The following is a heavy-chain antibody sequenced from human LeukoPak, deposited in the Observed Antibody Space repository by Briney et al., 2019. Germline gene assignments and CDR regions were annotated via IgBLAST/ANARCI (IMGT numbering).Heavy chain of an antibody. J-gene: IGHJ5*02. CDR2: THYSGST. CDR3: AREGQWLPDWFDP. Sequence: PSETLSLTCTVSGGSISGYYWSWIRQPPGQGLEWIGYTHYSGSTNYNPSLKSRVTISLDMSKNQFSLKLNSVTAADTAVYYCAREGQWLPDWFDPWGQGTLVTVSS. V-gene: IGHV4-59*01. D-gene: IGHD6-19*01. CDR1: GGSISGYY.